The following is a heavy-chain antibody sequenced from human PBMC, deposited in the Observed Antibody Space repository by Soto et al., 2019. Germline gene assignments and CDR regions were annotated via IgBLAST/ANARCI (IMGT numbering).Heavy chain of an antibody. CDR3: AHPAATYYYFWSGPYLFDY. J-gene: IGHJ4*02. Sequence: SGPTLVKPTQTLRLTCTFSGFSLSTSGVGVGWIRQPPGKALEWLALIYWNDDKRYSPSLKSRLTITKDTSKNQVVLTMTNMDPVDTATYYCAHPAATYYYFWSGPYLFDYRAQRTPVPVSS. CDR1: GFSLSTSGVG. V-gene: IGHV2-5*01. D-gene: IGHD3-3*01. CDR2: IYWNDDK.